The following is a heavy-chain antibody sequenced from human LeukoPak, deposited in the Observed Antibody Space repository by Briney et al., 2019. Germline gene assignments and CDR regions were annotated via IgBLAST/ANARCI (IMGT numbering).Heavy chain of an antibody. CDR2: ISGSGGST. Sequence: GGSLRLSCAASGFTFSSYAMSWVRQAPGKGLEWVSAISGSGGSTYYADSAKGRFTISRDNSKNTLYLQMNSLRAEDTAVYYCAKDDYYDTSGYRDWGQGTLVTVSS. CDR1: GFTFSSYA. CDR3: AKDDYYDTSGYRD. D-gene: IGHD3-22*01. J-gene: IGHJ4*02. V-gene: IGHV3-23*01.